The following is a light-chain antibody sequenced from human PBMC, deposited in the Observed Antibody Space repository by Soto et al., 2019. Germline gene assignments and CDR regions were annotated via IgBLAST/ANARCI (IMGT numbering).Light chain of an antibody. CDR2: DAS. CDR1: QSINSD. Sequence: EIVLTRSPATLSLSPGERATLCCRASQSINSDLAWYQQRPGQAPRLLIYDASNRAPGIPARFGGSGSGADFTLSISSLEPEDFAVYHCQQRNMWPRTFGQGTRVEIK. CDR3: QQRNMWPRT. J-gene: IGKJ1*01. V-gene: IGKV3-11*01.